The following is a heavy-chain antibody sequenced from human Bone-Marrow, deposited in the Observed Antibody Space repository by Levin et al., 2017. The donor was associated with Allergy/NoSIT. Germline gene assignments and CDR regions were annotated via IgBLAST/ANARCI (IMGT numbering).Heavy chain of an antibody. Sequence: GESLKISCTASGFTFGDYAMSWVRQAPGKGLEWVGFIRSKAYGGTTEYAASVKGRFTISRDDSKSIAYLQMNSLKTEDTAVYYCTRVSVTTRPPFYYYYYYMDVWGKGTTVTVSS. D-gene: IGHD4-11*01. CDR1: GFTFGDYA. CDR3: TRVSVTTRPPFYYYYYYMDV. J-gene: IGHJ6*03. V-gene: IGHV3-49*04. CDR2: IRSKAYGGTT.